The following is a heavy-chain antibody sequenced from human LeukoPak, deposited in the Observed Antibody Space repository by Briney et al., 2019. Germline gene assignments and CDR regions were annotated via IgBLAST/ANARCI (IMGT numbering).Heavy chain of an antibody. D-gene: IGHD3-3*01. CDR1: GFTFSSYG. CDR2: IWYDGSNK. V-gene: IGHV3-33*06. J-gene: IGHJ6*02. CDR3: AKSAYYDFWSGYYTRPDYYGMDV. Sequence: GGSLRLSCAASGFTFSSYGMHWVRQAPGKGLEWVAVIWYDGSNKYYADSVKGRFTISRDNSKNTLYLQMNSLRAEDTAVYYCAKSAYYDFWSGYYTRPDYYGMDVWGQGTTVTASS.